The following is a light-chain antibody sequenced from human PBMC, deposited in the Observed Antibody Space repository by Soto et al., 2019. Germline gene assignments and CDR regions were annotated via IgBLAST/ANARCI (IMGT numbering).Light chain of an antibody. V-gene: IGLV3-21*01. CDR1: NIGSKS. Sequence: SYELTQPPSVSVAPGKTASVACGGSNIGSKSVHWYQKKSGQAPVLVMYYDSDRPSGIPERFSGSNSGNTATLTSSRVEAGDEADDYCQVWDISSGHVVFGGGTKLTVL. J-gene: IGLJ3*02. CDR3: QVWDISSGHVV. CDR2: YDS.